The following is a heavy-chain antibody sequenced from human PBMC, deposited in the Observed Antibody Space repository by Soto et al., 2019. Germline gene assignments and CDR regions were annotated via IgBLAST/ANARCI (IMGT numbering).Heavy chain of an antibody. CDR1: GYTFTSYG. D-gene: IGHD2-2*01. V-gene: IGHV1-18*01. CDR3: ARVVRDIVVVPAAGVFDY. J-gene: IGHJ4*02. CDR2: ISAYNGNT. Sequence: ASVKVSCKASGYTFTSYGISWVRQAPGQGLEWMGWISAYNGNTNYAQKLQGRVTMTTDTSTSTAYMELRSLRSDDTAVYYCARVVRDIVVVPAAGVFDYWGQGTLVTVS.